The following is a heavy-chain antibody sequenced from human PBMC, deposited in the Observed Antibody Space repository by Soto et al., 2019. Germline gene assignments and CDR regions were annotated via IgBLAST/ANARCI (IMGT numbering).Heavy chain of an antibody. V-gene: IGHV4-61*08. D-gene: IGHD5-12*01. Sequence: SETLSLTCTVSGGSVSTGGYYWSWIRQPPGKGLEWIGYIYYSGSTNYNPSLKSRVTISVDTSKNQFSLKLSSVTAADTAVYYCARDQGGYSGYDYLPWFDPWGQGTLVTVSS. CDR1: GGSVSTGGYY. CDR2: IYYSGST. J-gene: IGHJ5*02. CDR3: ARDQGGYSGYDYLPWFDP.